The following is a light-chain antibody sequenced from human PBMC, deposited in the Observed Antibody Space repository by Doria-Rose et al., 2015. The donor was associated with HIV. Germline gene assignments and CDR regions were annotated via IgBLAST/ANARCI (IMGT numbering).Light chain of an antibody. V-gene: IGKV1-12*01. CDR1: EAISSW. J-gene: IGKJ5*01. Sequence: DIQMTQSPSSVSASVGDRVTITCRASEAISSWFVWYQQKPGKAPKILIYAASTLQSGVPSRFSGSGFGTDLTLTISNLQPEDFATYYCQQSNSFPITFGQGTRLEIK. CDR2: AAS. CDR3: QQSNSFPIT.